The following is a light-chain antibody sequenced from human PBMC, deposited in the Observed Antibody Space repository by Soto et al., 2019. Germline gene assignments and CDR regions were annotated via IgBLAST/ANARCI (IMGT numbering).Light chain of an antibody. J-gene: IGKJ2*01. Sequence: DIRMTQSPSSLSASVGDRVTITCRARQSISTYLNWYQQRPGKAPKLLISVASRLQSGVPSRFSGSGSGTDFTLTISSLQPEDFASYFCQQSYSTPYTFGQGTKLEI. CDR3: QQSYSTPYT. V-gene: IGKV1-39*01. CDR2: VAS. CDR1: QSISTY.